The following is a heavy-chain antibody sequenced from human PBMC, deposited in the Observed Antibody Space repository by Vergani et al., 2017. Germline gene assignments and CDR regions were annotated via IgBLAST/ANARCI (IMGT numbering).Heavy chain of an antibody. CDR3: ARDFYRPYCSSTSCYGGDAFDI. CDR1: GGSISSGSYY. Sequence: QVQLQESGPGLVRPSQTLSLTCTVSGGSISSGSYYWSWFRQPAGKGLEWIGRFYTGGGTSYNPSLKSRVTISVDTSKNQFSLKLSSVTAADTAVYYCARDFYRPYCSSTSCYGGDAFDIWGQGTMVTVSS. D-gene: IGHD2-2*01. V-gene: IGHV4-61*02. CDR2: FYTGGGT. J-gene: IGHJ3*02.